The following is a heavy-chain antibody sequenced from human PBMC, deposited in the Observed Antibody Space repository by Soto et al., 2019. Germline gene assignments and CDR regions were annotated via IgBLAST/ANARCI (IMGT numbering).Heavy chain of an antibody. D-gene: IGHD2-2*01. V-gene: IGHV4-34*01. CDR3: ARADIVVVPAARLFDY. CDR1: GGSFSGYY. CDR2: INDGGGT. J-gene: IGHJ4*02. Sequence: QVQLQQWGAGLLKPSETLSLTCAVYGGSFSGYYWSWIRQSPGKGLEWIGEINDGGGTNYNPSLTSRVTISADTSRNQFSRKLSSMTAADSAVYYCARADIVVVPAARLFDYWGQGTLVTVSS.